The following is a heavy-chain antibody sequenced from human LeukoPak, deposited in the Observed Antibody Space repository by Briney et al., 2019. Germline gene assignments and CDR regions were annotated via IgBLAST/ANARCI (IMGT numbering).Heavy chain of an antibody. Sequence: ASVKVSCKASGYTFTIYAVHWGRQAPGQRLEWMGWINAGNGNTKYSQEFQDRVTITRDTSASTAYMELSSLRSEDMAVYYCARARYETRIWPKSRYDYYHYMDVWGKGTTVTVSS. CDR1: GYTFTIYA. CDR2: INAGNGNT. D-gene: IGHD3-3*01. CDR3: ARARYETRIWPKSRYDYYHYMDV. J-gene: IGHJ6*03. V-gene: IGHV1-3*03.